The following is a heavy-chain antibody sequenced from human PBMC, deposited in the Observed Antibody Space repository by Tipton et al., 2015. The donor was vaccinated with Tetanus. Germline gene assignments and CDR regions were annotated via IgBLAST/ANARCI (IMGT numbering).Heavy chain of an antibody. Sequence: SLRLSCAASGFTFSSYAMSWVRQAPGKGLEWVSAISGSGGSTYYADSVKGRFTISRDNSKNTLFLQMNSLRAEDTAVYYCARDFGYCNGGSCYRPFDYWGQGTLVTVSS. J-gene: IGHJ4*02. D-gene: IGHD2-15*01. CDR1: GFTFSSYA. CDR2: ISGSGGST. V-gene: IGHV3-23*01. CDR3: ARDFGYCNGGSCYRPFDY.